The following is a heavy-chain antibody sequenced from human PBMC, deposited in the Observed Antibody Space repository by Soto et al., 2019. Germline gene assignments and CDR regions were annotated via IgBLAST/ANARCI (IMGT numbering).Heavy chain of an antibody. CDR3: ARVIAAAADCDY. D-gene: IGHD6-13*01. V-gene: IGHV1-18*01. Sequence: ASVKVSSKASGYTFTSYGISWVRQAPGQGLEWMGWISAYNGKTNYAQKLQGRVTMTTDTSTSTAYMELRSLRSDDTAVYYCARVIAAAADCDYWGQGTLVTVSS. J-gene: IGHJ4*02. CDR1: GYTFTSYG. CDR2: ISAYNGKT.